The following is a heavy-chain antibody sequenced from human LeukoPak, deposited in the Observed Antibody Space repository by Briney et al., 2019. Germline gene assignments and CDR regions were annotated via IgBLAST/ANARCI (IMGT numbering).Heavy chain of an antibody. V-gene: IGHV1-69*05. CDR2: IMPIFGTA. D-gene: IGHD3-22*01. CDR3: AREAQIRSSGYSFDY. J-gene: IGHJ4*02. CDR1: GGTFSSYA. Sequence: SVKVSCKASGGTFSSYAISWVRQAPGQGLEWMGRIMPIFGTANYAQKFQGRVTITTDESTSTAYMELSSLRSEDTAVYYCAREAQIRSSGYSFDYWGQGTLVTVSS.